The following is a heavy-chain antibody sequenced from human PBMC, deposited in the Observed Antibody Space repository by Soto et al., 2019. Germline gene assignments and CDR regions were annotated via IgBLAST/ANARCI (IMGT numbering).Heavy chain of an antibody. CDR1: GGSFRGYF. Sequence: SETLSLTCAVSGGSFRGYFWSWIRQSPAKGLEWIGEINDSGNTYYNPSFKSRLTISVDTSTSQISLRLTSVTAADSAVYYCQGGDFWGQGTRVTSPQ. D-gene: IGHD3-16*01. CDR3: QGGDF. V-gene: IGHV4-34*01. J-gene: IGHJ4*02. CDR2: INDSGNT.